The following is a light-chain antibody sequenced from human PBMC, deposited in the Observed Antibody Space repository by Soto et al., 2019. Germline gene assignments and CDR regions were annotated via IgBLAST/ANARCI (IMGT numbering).Light chain of an antibody. CDR1: QTVSTTY. CDR3: QQYGNSPRYT. CDR2: GTS. J-gene: IGKJ2*01. Sequence: IVLTQSPGTLSLSTEQRATLSCRASQTVSTTYLAWYQQKPGQAPRLLIYGTSTRATGVPDRFSGSGSVTDFTLTISSLEPEDFAVYYCQQYGNSPRYTFGQGTKLEIK. V-gene: IGKV3-20*01.